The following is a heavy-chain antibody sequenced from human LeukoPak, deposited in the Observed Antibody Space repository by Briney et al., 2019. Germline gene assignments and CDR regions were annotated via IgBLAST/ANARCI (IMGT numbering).Heavy chain of an antibody. J-gene: IGHJ3*02. D-gene: IGHD3-10*01. Sequence: GGSLRLSCAASGFTFSSYWMHWVRQAPGKGLVWVSRINTDGSSTSYADSVKGRFTVSRDNSKNTLYLQMNSLRAEDTAVYYCAKDALWFGGQVEAFDMWGQGTMVTVSS. CDR3: AKDALWFGGQVEAFDM. CDR1: GFTFSSYW. CDR2: INTDGSST. V-gene: IGHV3-74*01.